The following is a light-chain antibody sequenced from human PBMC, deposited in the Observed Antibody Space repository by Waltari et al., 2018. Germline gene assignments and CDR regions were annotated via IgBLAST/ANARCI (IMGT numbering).Light chain of an antibody. CDR3: QQYNSYSVYT. J-gene: IGKJ2*01. V-gene: IGKV1-5*01. CDR1: QSIRSW. CDR2: DAS. Sequence: DLQMTQSPSTLSASVGDRVTMTCRASQSIRSWLAWYQQKPGKAPKLLIYDASSLASGVPSRFSGSGSGTEFTLSISSLQPDDFATYYCQQYNSYSVYTFGQGTKLEIK.